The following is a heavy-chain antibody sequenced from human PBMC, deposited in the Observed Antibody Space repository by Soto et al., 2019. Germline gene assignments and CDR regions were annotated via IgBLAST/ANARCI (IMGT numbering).Heavy chain of an antibody. V-gene: IGHV2-5*02. J-gene: IGHJ3*02. CDR2: IYWDDDR. CDR1: GFSLSTSRVG. CDR3: AHIMITWGGVSALAAFDI. Sequence: QITLKESGPTLVNHTQTLTLTCSFSGFSLSTSRVGVAWISQPPGKALEWLAIIYWDDDRRHSPSLKTRLAINKDTAKTQVVLTMTNLDPGDTDTYCGAHIMITWGGVSALAAFDIWCQGTMVTVST. D-gene: IGHD3-16*01.